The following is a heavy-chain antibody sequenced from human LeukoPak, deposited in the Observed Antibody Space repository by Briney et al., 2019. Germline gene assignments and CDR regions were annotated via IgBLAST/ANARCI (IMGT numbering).Heavy chain of an antibody. D-gene: IGHD3-10*01. CDR3: ARQTLGVRGGEWDY. V-gene: IGHV5-51*01. CDR2: IYPDDSDI. CDR1: GYSFTSYW. Sequence: GESLKISCKASGYSFTSYWIGWVRQMPGKGLEWMGIIYPDDSDIRYSPSFQGQVTISADRSISTAYLQWSSLTASDSAMYYCARQTLGVRGGEWDYWGQGTLVTVSS. J-gene: IGHJ4*02.